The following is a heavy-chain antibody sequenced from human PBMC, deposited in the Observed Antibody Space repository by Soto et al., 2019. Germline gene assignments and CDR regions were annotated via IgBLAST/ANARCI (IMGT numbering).Heavy chain of an antibody. Sequence: GVLRLSCAASGFTFSSYGMHWVRQAPGKGLEWVAVIWYDGSNKYYADSVKGRFTISRDNSKNTLYLQMNSLRAEDTAVYYCARGGATLDYYYGMDVWGQGTTVTVSS. CDR2: IWYDGSNK. J-gene: IGHJ6*02. V-gene: IGHV3-33*01. CDR3: ARGGATLDYYYGMDV. CDR1: GFTFSSYG. D-gene: IGHD1-1*01.